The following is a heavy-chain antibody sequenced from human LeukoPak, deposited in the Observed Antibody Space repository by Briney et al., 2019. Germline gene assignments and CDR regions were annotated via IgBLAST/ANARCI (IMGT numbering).Heavy chain of an antibody. CDR3: ARASMVRGVIPYYYYYMDV. D-gene: IGHD3-10*01. V-gene: IGHV1-69*05. CDR2: IIPIFGTA. Sequence: SVKVSCKASGYTFTSYDINWVRQATGQGLEWMGRIIPIFGTANYAQKFQGRVTITTDESTSTAYMELSSLRSEDTAVYYCARASMVRGVIPYYYYYMDVWGKGTTVTVSS. CDR1: GYTFTSYD. J-gene: IGHJ6*03.